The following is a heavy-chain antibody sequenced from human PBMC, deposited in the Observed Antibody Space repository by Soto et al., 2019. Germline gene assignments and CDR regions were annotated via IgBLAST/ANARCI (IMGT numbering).Heavy chain of an antibody. D-gene: IGHD3-3*01. J-gene: IGHJ6*03. CDR3: VLPITIFGVDYYYMDV. V-gene: IGHV3-11*01. CDR1: GFTFSDYY. CDR2: ISSSGSTI. Sequence: GGSLRLSCAASGFTFSDYYMSWIRQAPGKELEWVSYISSSGSTIYYADSVKGRFTISRDNAKNSLYLQMNSLRAEDTAVYYCVLPITIFGVDYYYMDVWGKGTTVTVSS.